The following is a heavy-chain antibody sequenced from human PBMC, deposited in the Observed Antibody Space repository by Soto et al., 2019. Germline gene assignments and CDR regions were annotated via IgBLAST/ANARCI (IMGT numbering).Heavy chain of an antibody. V-gene: IGHV5-51*01. J-gene: IGHJ6*02. CDR2: FHPGESDT. CDR1: GYSFTTYW. Sequence: PGESLKISCQSHGYSFTTYWIAWVRQKPGKGLEWMGSFHPGESDTRYSPSFQGHVTISADRSITTAYLQWSSLQASDTAMYYCARQEATYYHYYGMDVWGQGTTVTVSS. CDR3: ARQEATYYHYYGMDV.